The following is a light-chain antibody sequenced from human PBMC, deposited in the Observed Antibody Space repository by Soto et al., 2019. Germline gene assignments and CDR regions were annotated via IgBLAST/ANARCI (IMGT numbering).Light chain of an antibody. CDR1: QSIGIY. CDR3: QQRNDWPWT. J-gene: IGKJ1*01. CDR2: DAS. V-gene: IGKV3-11*01. Sequence: EIVLTQSPATLSFSPGERATLSCRASQSIGIYLAWYQQKPGQAPRLLIYDASNKATVIPARFSGSGSGTDFTLTISSLEPEDFAFYYCQQRNDWPWTFGQGTQVEIK.